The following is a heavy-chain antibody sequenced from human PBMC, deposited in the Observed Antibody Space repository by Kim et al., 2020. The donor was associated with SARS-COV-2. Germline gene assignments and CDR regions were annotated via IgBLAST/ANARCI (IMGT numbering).Heavy chain of an antibody. D-gene: IGHD2-15*01. Sequence: GGSLRLSCAASGLTFSSYSMNWVRQAPGKGLEWVSSISSSSSYIYYADSVKGRFTISRDNAKNSLYLQMNSLRAEDTAVYYCARGYCSGGSCYASDYWGQGTLVTVSS. CDR3: ARGYCSGGSCYASDY. V-gene: IGHV3-21*01. CDR1: GLTFSSYS. CDR2: ISSSSSYI. J-gene: IGHJ4*02.